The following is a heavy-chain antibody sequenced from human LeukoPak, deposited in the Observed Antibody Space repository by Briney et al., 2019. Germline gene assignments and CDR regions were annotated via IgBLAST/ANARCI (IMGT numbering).Heavy chain of an antibody. CDR2: IYYSGST. J-gene: IGHJ1*01. CDR1: GGSISSSSYY. Sequence: PSETLSLTCTVSGGSISSSSYYWGWIRQPTGKGLEWIGSIYYSGSTYYNPSLKSRVTISVDTSKNQFSLKLSSVTATGTAVYYCARLLERHWGQGTLVIVSS. CDR3: ARLLERH. V-gene: IGHV4-39*01. D-gene: IGHD1-1*01.